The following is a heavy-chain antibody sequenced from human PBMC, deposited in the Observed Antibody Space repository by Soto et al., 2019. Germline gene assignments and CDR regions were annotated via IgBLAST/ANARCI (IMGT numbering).Heavy chain of an antibody. CDR3: ARGLGNSATFFAY. V-gene: IGHV5-51*01. J-gene: IGHJ4*02. CDR2: IYPGDSET. Sequence: GESLKISWKGSGYSFTYYWIAWVRQMPGKGLEWMGIIYPGDSETRYSPSFQGQVTISADKSITTAYLQWSSLKASDTAMYFCARGLGNSATFFAYSGQGTLVTVSS. CDR1: GYSFTYYW. D-gene: IGHD4-4*01.